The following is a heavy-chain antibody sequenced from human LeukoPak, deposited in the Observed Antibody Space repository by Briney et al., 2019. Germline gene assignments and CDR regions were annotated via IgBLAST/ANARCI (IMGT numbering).Heavy chain of an antibody. V-gene: IGHV1-69*13. D-gene: IGHD3-3*01. CDR1: GGTFSSYA. J-gene: IGHJ4*02. CDR3: ARDRGFWSGCYHFDY. CDR2: IIPIFGTA. Sequence: ASVKVSCKASGGTFSSYAISWVRQAPGQGLEWMGGIIPIFGTANYAQKFQGRVTITADESTSTAYMELSSLRSEDTAAYYCARDRGFWSGCYHFDYWGQGTLVTVSS.